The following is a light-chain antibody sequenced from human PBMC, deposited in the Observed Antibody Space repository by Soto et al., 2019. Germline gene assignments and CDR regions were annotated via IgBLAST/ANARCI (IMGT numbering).Light chain of an antibody. CDR1: SSDGGGYNY. J-gene: IGLJ2*01. V-gene: IGLV2-14*01. Sequence: QSALTQPASVSGSPGQSVTISCTGTSSDGGGYNYVSWYQQHPGKAPKLMIYDVSNRPSGVSNRFSGSKSGNTASLTISGLQAEDEADYYCSSYTSSSTPVVFCGVTKLTVL. CDR3: SSYTSSSTPVV. CDR2: DVS.